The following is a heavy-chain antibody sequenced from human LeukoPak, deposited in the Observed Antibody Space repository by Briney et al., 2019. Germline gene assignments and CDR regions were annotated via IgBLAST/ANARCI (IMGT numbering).Heavy chain of an antibody. CDR3: ARRRGWYPVDY. V-gene: IGHV4-34*01. CDR2: IYYTGST. D-gene: IGHD6-19*01. J-gene: IGHJ4*02. Sequence: SETLSLTCAVYGGSFSGYYWGWIRQPPGKGLEWVGTIYYTGSTYYNPSLKSRVTISVDTSKNQCSLKLSSVTAADTAVYYCARRRGWYPVDYWGQGTLVTVSS. CDR1: GGSFSGYY.